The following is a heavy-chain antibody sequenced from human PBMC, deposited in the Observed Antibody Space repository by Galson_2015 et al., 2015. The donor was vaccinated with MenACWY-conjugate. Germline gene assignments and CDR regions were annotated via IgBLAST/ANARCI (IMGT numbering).Heavy chain of an antibody. Sequence: QSGAEVKKPGESLKISRKVSGSTIGNYWIAWVRQMPGKGLDYMGIIHLVDSDTRYRPSFQGQVTISADKSIGTASLQWNSLKASDTAIYYWGTTGSADTVGWFDPWGQGTLVTVSS. D-gene: IGHD4-23*01. CDR3: GTTGSADTVGWFDP. CDR1: GSTIGNYW. CDR2: IHLVDSDT. J-gene: IGHJ5*02. V-gene: IGHV5-51*01.